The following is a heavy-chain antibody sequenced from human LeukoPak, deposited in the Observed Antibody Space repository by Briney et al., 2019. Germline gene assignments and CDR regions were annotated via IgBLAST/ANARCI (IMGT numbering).Heavy chain of an antibody. Sequence: ASVKVSCKASGGTFSSYAISWVRQAPGQGLEWMGRIIPILGIANYARKFQGRVTITADKSTGTAYMELSSLRSEDTAVYYCARGASWGVDYWGQGTLVTVSS. J-gene: IGHJ4*02. CDR3: ARGASWGVDY. CDR2: IIPILGIA. D-gene: IGHD3-16*01. CDR1: GGTFSSYA. V-gene: IGHV1-69*04.